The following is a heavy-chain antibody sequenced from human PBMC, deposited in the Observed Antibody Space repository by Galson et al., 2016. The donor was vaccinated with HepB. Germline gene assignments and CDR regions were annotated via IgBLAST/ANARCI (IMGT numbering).Heavy chain of an antibody. CDR2: IRSKANSYAT. CDR3: TRHISRTDTAMVYGSDP. J-gene: IGHJ5*02. D-gene: IGHD5-18*01. CDR1: GFTFSGSA. V-gene: IGHV3-73*01. Sequence: SLRLSCAASGFTFSGSAMHWVRQASGKGLEWVGRIRSKANSYATAYAASVKGRFTISRDDSKNTAYLQMNSLKTEDTAVYYCTRHISRTDTAMVYGSDPWGQGTLVTVSS.